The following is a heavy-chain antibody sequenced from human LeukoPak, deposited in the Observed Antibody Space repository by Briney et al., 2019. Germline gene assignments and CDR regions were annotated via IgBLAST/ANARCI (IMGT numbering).Heavy chain of an antibody. CDR2: INPNSGGT. D-gene: IGHD3-22*01. Sequence: ASVKVSCKASGYTFTGYYMHWVRQAPGQGLEWMGWINPNSGGTNYAQKVQGRVTMTRDTSISTAYMELSRLRSDDTAVYYCARVPNYYDSSGYYVDDYWGQGTLVTVSS. CDR3: ARVPNYYDSSGYYVDDY. CDR1: GYTFTGYY. J-gene: IGHJ4*02. V-gene: IGHV1-2*02.